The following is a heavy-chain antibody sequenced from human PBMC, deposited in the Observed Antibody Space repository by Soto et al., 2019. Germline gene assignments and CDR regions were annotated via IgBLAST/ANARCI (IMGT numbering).Heavy chain of an antibody. CDR2: IDGDGSDT. D-gene: IGHD2-2*01. V-gene: IGHV3-74*01. CDR1: GFTFSTYW. Sequence: EVQLVESGRVLVQPGGSLRLSCAASGFTFSTYWMHWVRQAPGKGLVWVSRIDGDGSDTVYADSVKGRFTISRDNAKNTLYLQMNSLRAEDTAVYYCTRSITGFSYADSWGRGTLVTVSS. J-gene: IGHJ4*02. CDR3: TRSITGFSYADS.